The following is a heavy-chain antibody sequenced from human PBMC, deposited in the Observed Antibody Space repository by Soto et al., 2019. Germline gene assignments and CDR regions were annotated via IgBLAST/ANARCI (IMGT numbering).Heavy chain of an antibody. CDR1: GGSISSSSYY. D-gene: IGHD1-7*01. V-gene: IGHV4-39*01. Sequence: SETLSLICIVSGGSISSSSYYWGWIRQPPGKGLEWIGSMYYTGSTYYNPSLKSRVTISLDTSKNQFSLKLTSVTAADSAVYYCARQEVRKTGTTSAFDYWGQGTLVTVSS. J-gene: IGHJ4*02. CDR3: ARQEVRKTGTTSAFDY. CDR2: MYYTGST.